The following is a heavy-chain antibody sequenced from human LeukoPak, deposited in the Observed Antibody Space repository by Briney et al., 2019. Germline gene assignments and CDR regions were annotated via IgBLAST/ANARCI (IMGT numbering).Heavy chain of an antibody. Sequence: GRSLRLSCAASGFTFSSYAMHWVRQAPGKGLEWVAVISYDGSNKYYADSVKGRFTISRDNSKNTLYLQMNSLRAEDTAVYYCAGDRLRYFDWTMDYWGQGTLVTVSS. CDR1: GFTFSSYA. V-gene: IGHV3-30*01. D-gene: IGHD3-9*01. J-gene: IGHJ4*02. CDR2: ISYDGSNK. CDR3: AGDRLRYFDWTMDY.